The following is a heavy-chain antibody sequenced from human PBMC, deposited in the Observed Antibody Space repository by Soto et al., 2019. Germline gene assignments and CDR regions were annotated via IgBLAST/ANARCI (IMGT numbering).Heavy chain of an antibody. V-gene: IGHV3-23*01. Sequence: EVQLLGSGGGLVQPGGSLRLSCAASGFTFSSYAMIWVRQPPGKGLEWVSAISGSGGRTYYADSVKGRFTISRDNSKNTLYLQMNSLRAEDTAVYYCAKGYYFGSGSHGPWGQGTLVTVSS. CDR1: GFTFSSYA. CDR2: ISGSGGRT. D-gene: IGHD3-10*01. CDR3: AKGYYFGSGSHGP. J-gene: IGHJ5*02.